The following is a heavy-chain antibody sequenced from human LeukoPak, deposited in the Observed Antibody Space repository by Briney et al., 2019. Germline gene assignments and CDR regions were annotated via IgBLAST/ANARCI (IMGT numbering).Heavy chain of an antibody. Sequence: SETLSLTCAVYGGSFSGYYWSWIRQPPGKGLEWIGEINHSGSTNYNPSLKSRVTISVDTSKNQFSLKLSSVTAADTAVYYCARGSYCGGDCLSVSLAPPAFDYWGQGTLVTVSS. V-gene: IGHV4-34*01. J-gene: IGHJ4*02. CDR3: ARGSYCGGDCLSVSLAPPAFDY. CDR1: GGSFSGYY. D-gene: IGHD2-21*02. CDR2: INHSGST.